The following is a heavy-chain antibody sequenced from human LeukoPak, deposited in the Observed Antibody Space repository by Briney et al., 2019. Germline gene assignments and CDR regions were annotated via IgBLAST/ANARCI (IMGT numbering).Heavy chain of an antibody. J-gene: IGHJ4*02. CDR1: GFTFSNFA. V-gene: IGHV3-23*01. D-gene: IGHD6-6*01. Sequence: GGSLRRSCAASGFTFSNFAMSWVRQAPGKGLEWVSGISDCADSTYYADYVKGRLTISRYNSKDTLYMQMNSLRAEDTAVYYCAKDLIGARPQLFDHWGQGTLVTVSS. CDR2: ISDCADST. CDR3: AKDLIGARPQLFDH.